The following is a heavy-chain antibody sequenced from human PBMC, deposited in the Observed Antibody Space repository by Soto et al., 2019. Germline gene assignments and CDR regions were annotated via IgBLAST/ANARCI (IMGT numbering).Heavy chain of an antibody. J-gene: IGHJ4*02. V-gene: IGHV3-48*02. CDR2: ISGSGGTI. CDR3: ARETGLRSSGWSYYFDF. Sequence: EVQLVESGGGLVQPGGSQRLSCAASGFTLSSYSMHWVRQAPGKGLEWVSYISGSGGTIYYADSVKGRFTISRDNAKNSLSVQMNSLRDEDTAVYFCARETGLRSSGWSYYFDFWGQGTLVTVSS. D-gene: IGHD6-19*01. CDR1: GFTLSSYS.